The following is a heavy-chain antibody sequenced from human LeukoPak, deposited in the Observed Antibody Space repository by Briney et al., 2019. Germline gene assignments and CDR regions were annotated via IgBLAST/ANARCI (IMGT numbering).Heavy chain of an antibody. CDR2: IRSKANSYAP. J-gene: IGHJ4*02. Sequence: GGSLRLSCAASGFTFSGSAMHWVRQASGKGLEWVGRIRSKANSYAPAYAASVKGRFTISRDDSKNTAYLQMNSLKAEDTAVYYCARDKSYGDSEDYWGQGTLVTVYS. V-gene: IGHV3-73*01. D-gene: IGHD4-17*01. CDR1: GFTFSGSA. CDR3: ARDKSYGDSEDY.